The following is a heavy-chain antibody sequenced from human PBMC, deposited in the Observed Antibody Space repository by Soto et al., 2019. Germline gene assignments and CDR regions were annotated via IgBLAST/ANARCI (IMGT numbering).Heavy chain of an antibody. CDR3: ARDDGQSRDIFDV. CDR2: INPNSGGT. CDR1: AYTFTDYY. D-gene: IGHD2-15*01. Sequence: QVQLVQSGAEVKKPGASVKVSCKASAYTFTDYYVHWVRLSPGQGLEWMGWINPNSGGTTYAEKFQGRVTMTSDTSINIVYMELSSLRSDDTAVYYCARDDGQSRDIFDVWGQGTMVTVSS. V-gene: IGHV1-2*02. J-gene: IGHJ3*01.